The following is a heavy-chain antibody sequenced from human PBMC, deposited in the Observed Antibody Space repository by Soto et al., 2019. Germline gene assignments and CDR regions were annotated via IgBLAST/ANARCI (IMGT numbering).Heavy chain of an antibody. Sequence: QVQLVQSGAEVKKPGSSVKVSCKASGGTFSSYAISWVRQAPGQGLEWMGGIIPIFGTANYAQKFQGRVTITADESTSTADMELSSLGSEDTAVYYCARGSCSSTSSPLDYWGQGTLVTVSS. CDR3: ARGSCSSTSSPLDY. CDR2: IIPIFGTA. D-gene: IGHD2-2*01. CDR1: GGTFSSYA. V-gene: IGHV1-69*01. J-gene: IGHJ4*02.